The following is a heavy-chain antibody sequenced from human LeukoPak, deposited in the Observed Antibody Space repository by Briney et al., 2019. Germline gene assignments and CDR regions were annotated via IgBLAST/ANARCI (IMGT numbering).Heavy chain of an antibody. CDR2: INPSGGST. J-gene: IGHJ6*04. CDR1: GYTFTSYY. V-gene: IGHV1-46*01. D-gene: IGHD6-13*01. Sequence: ASVKVSCKASGYTFTSYYMHWVRQPPGQGLEWMGIINPSGGSTSYAQKFQGRVTMTRDTSTSTVYMELSSLRSEDTAVYYCASERGIAAAGTSNYYYYYGMDVWGKGTTVTVSS. CDR3: ASERGIAAAGTSNYYYYYGMDV.